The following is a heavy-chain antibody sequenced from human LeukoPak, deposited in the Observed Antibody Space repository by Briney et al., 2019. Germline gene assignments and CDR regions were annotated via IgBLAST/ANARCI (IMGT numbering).Heavy chain of an antibody. CDR3: ARGGYYSLDY. Sequence: GGSLRLSCAASGFTFSTYWMHWVRQAPGKGLVWVSRIHNDGSGTTYADYVKGRFTISRDNAKNTLYLQMNSLRAEDTAVYYCARGGYYSLDYWGQGTPLTVSS. CDR2: IHNDGSGT. V-gene: IGHV3-74*01. J-gene: IGHJ4*02. D-gene: IGHD2-21*01. CDR1: GFTFSTYW.